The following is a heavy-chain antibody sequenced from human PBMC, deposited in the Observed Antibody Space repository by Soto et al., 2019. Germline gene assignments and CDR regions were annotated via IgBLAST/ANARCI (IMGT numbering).Heavy chain of an antibody. Sequence: ASVKVSFKASGYTFTSYAMHWVRQAPGQRLEWMGWINAGNGNTKYSQKFQGRVTITRDTSASTAYMELSSLRSEDTAVYYCARILDYYDSRGYYYVPAFDIWGQGTMVTVSS. CDR1: GYTFTSYA. CDR2: INAGNGNT. D-gene: IGHD3-22*01. CDR3: ARILDYYDSRGYYYVPAFDI. J-gene: IGHJ3*02. V-gene: IGHV1-3*01.